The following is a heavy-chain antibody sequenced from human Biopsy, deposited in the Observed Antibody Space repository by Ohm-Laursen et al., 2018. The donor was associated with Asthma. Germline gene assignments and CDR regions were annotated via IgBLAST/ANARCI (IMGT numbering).Heavy chain of an antibody. Sequence: GSSVKVSCKASGGTFSRYAINWVRQAPGQGLEWMGGISPIFGSIKYAQKFQGRVTFTADESMSSACMELSSLRSEDSAVYYCAREVSTVDYGYYYFAMDVWGQGTTVTVSS. CDR3: AREVSTVDYGYYYFAMDV. CDR1: GGTFSRYA. CDR2: ISPIFGSI. V-gene: IGHV1-69*01. D-gene: IGHD4-17*01. J-gene: IGHJ6*02.